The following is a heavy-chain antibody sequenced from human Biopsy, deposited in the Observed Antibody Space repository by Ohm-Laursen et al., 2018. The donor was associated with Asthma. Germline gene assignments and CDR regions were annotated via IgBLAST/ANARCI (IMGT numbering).Heavy chain of an antibody. Sequence: SETLSLTCSVSGGSVSSDKYYWSWIRQPPGKGLEWIAYIFYSGATNYNPALKSRVAQSIDTSKSQFSLRLNSLSAAGTAVYYCARGTIVAGIDYWGRGTLVTVSS. V-gene: IGHV4-61*01. J-gene: IGHJ4*02. CDR2: IFYSGAT. CDR1: GGSVSSDKYY. D-gene: IGHD5-12*01. CDR3: ARGTIVAGIDY.